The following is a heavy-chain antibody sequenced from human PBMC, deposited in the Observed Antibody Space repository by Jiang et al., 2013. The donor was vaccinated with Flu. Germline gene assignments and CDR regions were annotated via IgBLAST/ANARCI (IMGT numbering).Heavy chain of an antibody. Sequence: GGSISSGGYYWSWIRQHPGKGLEWIGYIYYSGSTYYNPSLKSRVTISVDTSKNQFSLKLSSVTAADTAVYYCARVRWQLDIDYWGQGTLVTVSS. CDR3: ARVRWQLDIDY. J-gene: IGHJ4*02. V-gene: IGHV4-31*02. D-gene: IGHD5-24*01. CDR2: IYYSGST. CDR1: GGSISSGGYY.